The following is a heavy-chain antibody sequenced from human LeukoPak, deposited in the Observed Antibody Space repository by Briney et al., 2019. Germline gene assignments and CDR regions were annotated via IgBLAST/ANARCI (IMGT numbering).Heavy chain of an antibody. D-gene: IGHD2-2*01. CDR3: ARIRRRTAATYYYYGMDV. J-gene: IGHJ6*02. CDR1: GGSFSGYY. Sequence: SETLSLTCAVYGGSFSGYYWSWIRQPPGKGLEWIGEINHSGSTNYNPSLKSRVTISVDTSKDQFSLKLSSVTAADTAVYYCARIRRRTAATYYYYGMDVWGQGTTVTVSS. V-gene: IGHV4-34*01. CDR2: INHSGST.